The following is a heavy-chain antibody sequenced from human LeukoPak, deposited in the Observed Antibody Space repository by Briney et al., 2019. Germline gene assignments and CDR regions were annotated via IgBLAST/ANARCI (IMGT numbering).Heavy chain of an antibody. CDR1: GFTFSSYG. CDR3: ANPGYSSGDPNFDY. J-gene: IGHJ4*02. D-gene: IGHD6-19*01. CDR2: ISYDGSNK. V-gene: IGHV3-30*18. Sequence: GGSLRLSCAASGFTFSSYGMHWVRQAPGKGLEWVAVISYDGSNKQYADSVKGRFTIARDNAKNTLYLQMNSLSAEDTAVYYCANPGYSSGDPNFDYWGQGTLVTVSS.